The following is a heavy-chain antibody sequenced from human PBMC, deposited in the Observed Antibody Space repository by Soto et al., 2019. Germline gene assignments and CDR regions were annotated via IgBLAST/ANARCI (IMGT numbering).Heavy chain of an antibody. CDR3: ARTSIAASWWFDP. J-gene: IGHJ5*02. CDR1: GGSISSYY. V-gene: IGHV4-59*01. D-gene: IGHD6-6*01. CDR2: IYYSGST. Sequence: KQSPTLSLTCTVSGGSISSYYWSWIRQPPGKGLEWIGYIYYSGSTNYNPSLKSRVTISVDTSKNQFSLKLSSVTAADTAVYYCARTSIAASWWFDPWGQGTLVTVSS.